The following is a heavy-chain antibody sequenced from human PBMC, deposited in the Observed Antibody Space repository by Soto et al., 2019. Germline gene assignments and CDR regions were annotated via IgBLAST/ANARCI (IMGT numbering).Heavy chain of an antibody. J-gene: IGHJ5*02. CDR1: GGSISGYD. CDR2: IYYSGST. Sequence: SDTLXLTCTVSGGSISGYDWSWIRQPPGKGLEWIGYIYYSGSTNYNPSLKSRVTISVDTSKNQFSLKLSSVTAADTAVYYCARLQTTVTTSWFDPWGQGTLVTVSS. CDR3: ARLQTTVTTSWFDP. D-gene: IGHD4-17*01. V-gene: IGHV4-59*08.